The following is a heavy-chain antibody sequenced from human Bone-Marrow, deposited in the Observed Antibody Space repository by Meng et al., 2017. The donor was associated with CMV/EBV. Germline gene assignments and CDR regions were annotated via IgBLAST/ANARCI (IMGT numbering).Heavy chain of an antibody. J-gene: IGHJ6*02. D-gene: IGHD3-3*01. CDR3: ARGGRGSGYYNYYYGMDV. V-gene: IGHV4-59*01. Sequence: SETLSLTCTVSGASISSYYWTWIRQPPGKGLEWIGYIYYSGSTNYNPSLKSRVTISVDTSKNQFSLKLSSVTAADTAVYYCARGGRGSGYYNYYYGMDVWGQGTTVTVSS. CDR2: IYYSGST. CDR1: GASISSYY.